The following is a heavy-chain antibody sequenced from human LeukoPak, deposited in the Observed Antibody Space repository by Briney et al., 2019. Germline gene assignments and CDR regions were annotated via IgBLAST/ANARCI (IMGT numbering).Heavy chain of an antibody. CDR2: IYTSGST. CDR1: GGSISSGSYY. D-gene: IGHD3-3*01. Sequence: TLSLTCTVSGGSISSGSYYWSWIRQPAGTGLEWIGRIYTSGSTNYNPSLKSRVTISVDTSKNQFSLKLSSVTAADTAVYYCARDGSYDFWSGYYRNWFDPWGQGTLVTVSS. CDR3: ARDGSYDFWSGYYRNWFDP. V-gene: IGHV4-61*02. J-gene: IGHJ5*02.